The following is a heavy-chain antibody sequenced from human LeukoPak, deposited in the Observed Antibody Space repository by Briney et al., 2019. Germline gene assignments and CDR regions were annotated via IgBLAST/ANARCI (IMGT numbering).Heavy chain of an antibody. CDR2: IIPIFGTA. Sequence: SVNVSCKASEGTFSSYAISWVRQAPGQVLECMGGIIPIFGTANYAQKFQGRVTITADESRSTVFMELSSLRSDDTAVYYCARGYCSSTSCYRYYYYYYMDVWGKGTTVTVSS. V-gene: IGHV1-69*13. CDR3: ARGYCSSTSCYRYYYYYYMDV. D-gene: IGHD2-2*02. CDR1: EGTFSSYA. J-gene: IGHJ6*03.